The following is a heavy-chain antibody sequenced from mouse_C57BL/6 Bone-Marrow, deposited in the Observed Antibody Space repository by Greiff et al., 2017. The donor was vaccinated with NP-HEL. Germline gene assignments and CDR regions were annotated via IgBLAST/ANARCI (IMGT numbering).Heavy chain of an antibody. D-gene: IGHD1-1*01. V-gene: IGHV1-7*01. CDR3: ARRVTTVVPYFDY. J-gene: IGHJ2*01. CDR1: GYTFTSYW. Sequence: QVQLKQSGAELAKPGASVKLSCKASGYTFTSYWMHWVKQRPGQGLEWIGYINPSSGYTKYNQKFKDKATLTADKSSSTAYMQLSSLTYEDSAVYYCARRVTTVVPYFDYWGQGTTLTVSS. CDR2: INPSSGYT.